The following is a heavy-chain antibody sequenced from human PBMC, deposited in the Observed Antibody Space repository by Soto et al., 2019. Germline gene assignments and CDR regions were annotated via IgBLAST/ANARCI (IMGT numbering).Heavy chain of an antibody. D-gene: IGHD2-8*01. V-gene: IGHV5-51*01. CDR2: IFPGDSDT. CDR3: ARRGGYCNNGVCYINYYYGMDV. CDR1: GYSFTNYW. Sequence: GESLKISCKGSGYSFTNYWIGWVRQMPGKGLEWMGIIFPGDSDTRYSPSLQGQVTISADKSISTAYLQWSSLKASDTAMYYCARRGGYCNNGVCYINYYYGMDVWGQGTTVTVSS. J-gene: IGHJ6*02.